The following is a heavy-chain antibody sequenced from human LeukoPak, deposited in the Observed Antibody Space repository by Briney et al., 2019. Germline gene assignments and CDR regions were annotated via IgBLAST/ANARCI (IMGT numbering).Heavy chain of an antibody. CDR3: AKDRYSSGWYGMFDY. CDR1: GFTFSSYA. CDR2: ISGSGGST. V-gene: IGHV3-23*01. D-gene: IGHD6-19*01. Sequence: GETLRLSCAASGFTFSSYAISWVRQAPGKGLEWVSAISGSGGSTYYADSVKGRFTISRDNSKNTLYLQMNSLRAEDTAVYYCAKDRYSSGWYGMFDYWGQGTLVTVSS. J-gene: IGHJ4*02.